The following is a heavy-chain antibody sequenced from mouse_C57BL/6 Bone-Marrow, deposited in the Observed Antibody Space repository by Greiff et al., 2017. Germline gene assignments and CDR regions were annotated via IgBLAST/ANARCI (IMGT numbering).Heavy chain of an antibody. CDR1: GYTFTSYW. Sequence: QVQLQQPGAELVKPGASVKVSCKASGYTFTSYWMHWVKQRPGKGLEWIGQIYPGDGDTNYNGKFKGKATLTADKSSSTAYMQLSSLTSEDSAVYFCTVVRAYWGQGTLVTVSA. V-gene: IGHV1-80*01. D-gene: IGHD1-1*01. CDR3: TVVRAY. J-gene: IGHJ3*01. CDR2: IYPGDGDT.